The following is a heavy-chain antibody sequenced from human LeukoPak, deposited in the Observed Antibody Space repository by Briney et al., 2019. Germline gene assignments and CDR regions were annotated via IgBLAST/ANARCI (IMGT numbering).Heavy chain of an antibody. CDR1: GLTISDGYH. V-gene: IGHV4-38-2*02. Sequence: SETLSLTCTVSGLTISDGYHWGCIRPPPWKGLEWIGSIYDSGNTYYKPSLKSRVTISVDTSKNQFSLTLTSVTAADTAVYYCARDLYSYYGSFDYWGQGTLVAVSS. CDR3: ARDLYSYYGSFDY. D-gene: IGHD4-11*01. J-gene: IGHJ4*02. CDR2: IYDSGNT.